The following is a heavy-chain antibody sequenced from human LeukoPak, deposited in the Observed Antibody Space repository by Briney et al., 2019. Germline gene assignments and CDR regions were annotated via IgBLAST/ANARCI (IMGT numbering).Heavy chain of an antibody. Sequence: GGSLRLSCSASGFSFSDYFMGWIRQAPGQGLEWVSSTTSSGNTVYYADSVKGRFTISRDNSKNTLYLQMNSLRAEDTAVYYCARFGQYQLLSLRYFDWLLSYFDYWGQGTLVTVSS. CDR3: ARFGQYQLLSLRYFDWLLSYFDY. V-gene: IGHV3-11*04. CDR2: TTSSGNTV. J-gene: IGHJ4*02. D-gene: IGHD3-9*01. CDR1: GFSFSDYF.